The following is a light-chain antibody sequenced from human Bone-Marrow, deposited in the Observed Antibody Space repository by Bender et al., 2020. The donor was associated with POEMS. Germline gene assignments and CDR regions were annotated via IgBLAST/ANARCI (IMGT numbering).Light chain of an antibody. CDR3: YSATDNNLL. Sequence: SYVLTQPPSVSVSPGQTARITCSGDALAKEYVYWFQQKPGQAPVLVIYKDTERPSGIPERVSGSTSGTTVTLTISGAPVEDEADYYCYSATDNNLLFGGGTKLTVL. CDR1: ALAKEY. V-gene: IGLV3-27*01. J-gene: IGLJ2*01. CDR2: KDT.